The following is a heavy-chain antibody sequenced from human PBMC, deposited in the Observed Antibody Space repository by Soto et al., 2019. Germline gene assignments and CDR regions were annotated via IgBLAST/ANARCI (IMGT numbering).Heavy chain of an antibody. D-gene: IGHD6-13*01. CDR3: ATSRTFDY. V-gene: IGHV3-7*01. Sequence: RLSCVVSGFTFSSYWMNWVRQAPGKGLEWVANIKQDGSEKYYVDSAKGRFTISRDNAKNSLYLQMNSLSAEDTAIYYCATSRTFDYRGQGSLFTVSS. J-gene: IGHJ4*02. CDR2: IKQDGSEK. CDR1: GFTFSSYW.